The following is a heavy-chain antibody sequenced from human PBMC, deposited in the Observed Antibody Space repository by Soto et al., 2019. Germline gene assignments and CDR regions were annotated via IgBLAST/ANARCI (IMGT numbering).Heavy chain of an antibody. Sequence: QVQLQQWGAGLLKPSETLSLTCAVYGGSFSGYYWSWIRQPPGKGLEWIGEINHSGSTNYNPSLKSRLTISVDTSKNQFSLKLSSVTAADTAVYYCARWSSSSGWPFDYWGQGTLVTVSS. J-gene: IGHJ4*02. CDR2: INHSGST. CDR3: ARWSSSSGWPFDY. D-gene: IGHD6-19*01. V-gene: IGHV4-34*01. CDR1: GGSFSGYY.